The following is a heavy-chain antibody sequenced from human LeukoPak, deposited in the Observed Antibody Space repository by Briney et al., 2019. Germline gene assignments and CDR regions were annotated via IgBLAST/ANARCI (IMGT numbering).Heavy chain of an antibody. CDR1: GGSISSYY. J-gene: IGHJ3*02. V-gene: IGHV4-59*08. Sequence: SETLSLTCTVSGGSISSYYWSWIRQPPGKGLEWIGYIYYSGSTNYNPSLKSRVTISVDTSKNQFSLKLSSVTAADTAVYYCARRLMGYDAFEIWGQGTMVTVSS. CDR2: IYYSGST. D-gene: IGHD3-22*01. CDR3: ARRLMGYDAFEI.